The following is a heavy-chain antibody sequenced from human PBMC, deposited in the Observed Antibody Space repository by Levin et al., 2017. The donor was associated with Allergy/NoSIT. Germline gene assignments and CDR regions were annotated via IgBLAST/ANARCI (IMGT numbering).Heavy chain of an antibody. CDR2: IRNKAHGGTT. V-gene: IGHV3-49*04. Sequence: GGSLRLSCTGSGFTFGDYAMSWVRQAPGKGLEWVGFIRNKAHGGTTEYAASVKCRLTISRDDSKSIAYLQMNSLKTEDTAVYFCARGGPPNYDYNWGSYRDGYFDYWGQGTLVTVSS. J-gene: IGHJ4*02. CDR3: ARGGPPNYDYNWGSYRDGYFDY. D-gene: IGHD3-16*02. CDR1: GFTFGDYA.